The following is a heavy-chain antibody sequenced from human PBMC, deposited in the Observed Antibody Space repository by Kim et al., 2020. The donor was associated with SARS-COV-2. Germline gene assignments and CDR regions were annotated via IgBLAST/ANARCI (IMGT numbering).Heavy chain of an antibody. CDR3: AKSIRGPNTAMVWELDY. CDR2: ISGSGGST. Sequence: GGSLRLSCAASGFTFSSYAMSWVRQAPGKGLEWVSAISGSGGSTYYADSVKGRFTISRDNSKNTLYLQMNSLRAEDTAVYYCAKSIRGPNTAMVWELDYWGQGTLVTVSS. D-gene: IGHD5-18*01. J-gene: IGHJ4*02. CDR1: GFTFSSYA. V-gene: IGHV3-23*01.